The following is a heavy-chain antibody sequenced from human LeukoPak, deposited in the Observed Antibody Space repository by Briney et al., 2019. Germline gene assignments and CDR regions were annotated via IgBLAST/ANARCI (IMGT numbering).Heavy chain of an antibody. CDR3: ARVLSPGPDIVVNRWFDP. D-gene: IGHD2-15*01. V-gene: IGHV4-59*01. CDR1: GGSISSYY. Sequence: SETLSLTCTVSGGSISSYYWSWIRQPPGKGLEWIGYIYYSGSTNYNPSLKSRVTISVDTSKNQFSLKLSSVTAADTAVYYCARVLSPGPDIVVNRWFDPWGQGTLVTVSS. J-gene: IGHJ5*02. CDR2: IYYSGST.